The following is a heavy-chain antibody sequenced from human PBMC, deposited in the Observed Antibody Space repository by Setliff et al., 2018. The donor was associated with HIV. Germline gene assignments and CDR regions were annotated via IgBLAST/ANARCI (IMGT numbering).Heavy chain of an antibody. V-gene: IGHV1-2*02. CDR1: GYTFTGYY. Sequence: GASVKVSCKASGYTFTGYYMHWVRQAPGQGLEWMGWINPNSGGTNYAQKFQGRVTMTRDTSISTAYMELSRLRSDDTAVYYCARAGPYDILTGYYIYYFDYWGQGTLVTVSS. D-gene: IGHD3-9*01. J-gene: IGHJ4*02. CDR2: INPNSGGT. CDR3: ARAGPYDILTGYYIYYFDY.